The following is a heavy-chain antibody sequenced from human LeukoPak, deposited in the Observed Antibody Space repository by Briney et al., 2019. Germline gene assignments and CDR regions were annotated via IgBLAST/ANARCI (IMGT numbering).Heavy chain of an antibody. Sequence: PGGSLRLSCAASGFRFDDHGMNWVRQALGKGLEWVSGISWNGGTTGYADSVKGRFTISRDNAKNSLYLQMNSLRAEDTALYHCARDLSPGFSFGSGGEGYWGQGTLVTVSS. V-gene: IGHV3-20*01. CDR2: ISWNGGTT. D-gene: IGHD5-18*01. CDR1: GFRFDDHG. J-gene: IGHJ4*02. CDR3: ARDLSPGFSFGSGGEGY.